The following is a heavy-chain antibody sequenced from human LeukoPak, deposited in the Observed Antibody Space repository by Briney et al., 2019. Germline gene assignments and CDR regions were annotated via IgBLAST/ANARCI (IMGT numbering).Heavy chain of an antibody. CDR2: ISSRSSYI. J-gene: IGHJ4*02. CDR1: GFTFSSYG. CDR3: ARVSSGSYSPPDY. D-gene: IGHD1-26*01. V-gene: IGHV3-21*01. Sequence: GGSLRLSCAASGFTFSSYGMHWVRQAPGKGLEWVSSISSRSSYIYYADSVKGRFTISRDNAKNSLYLLMNSLRVEDTAVYYCARVSSGSYSPPDYWGQGTLVTVSS.